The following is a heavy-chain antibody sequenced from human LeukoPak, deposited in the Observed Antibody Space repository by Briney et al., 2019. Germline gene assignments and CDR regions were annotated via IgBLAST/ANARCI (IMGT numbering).Heavy chain of an antibody. CDR2: INHSGST. CDR1: GGSFSGYY. V-gene: IGHV4-34*01. J-gene: IGHJ4*02. CDR3: ARGPPGGPVDY. Sequence: SETLSLTCAVYGGSFSGYYWSWIRQPPGKGLEWIGEINHSGSTNYNPSLKSRVTISVDTSKNQFSLKLSSVTAADTAVYYCARGPPGGPVDYWGQGTLVTVSS. D-gene: IGHD3-10*01.